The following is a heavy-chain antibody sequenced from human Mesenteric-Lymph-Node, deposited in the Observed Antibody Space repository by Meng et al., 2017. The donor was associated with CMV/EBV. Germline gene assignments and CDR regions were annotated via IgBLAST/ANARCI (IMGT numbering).Heavy chain of an antibody. V-gene: IGHV1-2*06. CDR2: INPNSGGA. Sequence: SVKVSCKASGYTFTSYYIHWVRQAPGQGLEWMGRINPNSGGANYAQKFQDRVSMTRDTSISTAYMELSRLKSDDTAVYYCARELSDYWGQGTLVTVSS. CDR1: GYTFTSYY. J-gene: IGHJ4*02. CDR3: ARELSDY.